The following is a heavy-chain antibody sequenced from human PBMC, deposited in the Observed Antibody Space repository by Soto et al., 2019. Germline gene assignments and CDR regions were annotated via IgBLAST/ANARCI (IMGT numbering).Heavy chain of an antibody. CDR1: GFTFSNAW. CDR3: TIMVRGVSLFDY. Sequence: GGSLRLSCAASGFTFSNAWMNWVRQAPGKGLEWVGRIKSKTDGGTTDYAAPVKGRFTISRDDSKNTLYLQMNSLKTEDTAVYYCTIMVRGVSLFDYWGQGTLVTVSS. J-gene: IGHJ4*02. CDR2: IKSKTDGGTT. D-gene: IGHD3-10*01. V-gene: IGHV3-15*07.